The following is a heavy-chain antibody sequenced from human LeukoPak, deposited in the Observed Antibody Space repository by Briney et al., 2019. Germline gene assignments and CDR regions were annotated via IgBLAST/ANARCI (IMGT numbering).Heavy chain of an antibody. J-gene: IGHJ4*02. CDR3: ATSSSWYADY. D-gene: IGHD6-13*01. CDR1: GLTFSSYA. V-gene: IGHV3-64D*06. CDR2: ISSNGGST. Sequence: GGSLRLSCSASGLTFSSYAMHWLRQAPGKGLEYVSAISSNGGSTFHADSVKGRFTISRDNSKNTLYLQMRSLRAEDTAVYYCATSSSWYADYWGQGTLVTVSS.